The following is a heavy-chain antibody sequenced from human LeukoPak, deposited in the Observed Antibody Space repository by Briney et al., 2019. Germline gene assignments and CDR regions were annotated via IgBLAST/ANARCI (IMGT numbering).Heavy chain of an antibody. CDR2: IYYSGST. CDR1: GGSISSYY. CDR3: ARGADYGGNSVPFDY. D-gene: IGHD4-23*01. J-gene: IGHJ4*02. Sequence: SETLSLTCTVSGGSISSYYWSWIRQPPGKGLEWIGYIYYSGSTNYNPSLKSRVTISVDTSKNQFSLKLSSVTAADTAVYYCARGADYGGNSVPFDYWGQGTLVTVSS. V-gene: IGHV4-59*01.